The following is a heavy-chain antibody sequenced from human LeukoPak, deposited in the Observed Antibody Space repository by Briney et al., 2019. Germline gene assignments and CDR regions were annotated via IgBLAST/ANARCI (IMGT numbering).Heavy chain of an antibody. J-gene: IGHJ5*02. Sequence: GAALEISLKGSGCRFTSYWIGWVRQMPGKGVGWRGIIYPGDSDTRYSPSFQGQVTISADKSISTAYLQWSSLKASDTAMYYCARRGKDGFDPWGQGTLVAVSS. CDR1: GCRFTSYW. CDR3: ARRGKDGFDP. V-gene: IGHV5-51*01. CDR2: IYPGDSDT. D-gene: IGHD3-16*01.